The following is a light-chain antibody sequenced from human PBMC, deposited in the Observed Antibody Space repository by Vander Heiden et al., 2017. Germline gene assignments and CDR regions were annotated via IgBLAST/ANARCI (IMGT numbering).Light chain of an antibody. J-gene: IGLJ1*01. Sequence: GQSITISCTGTSSDVGSYNLVSWYQQHPGKAPKLMIYEVSKRPSGVSNRFSGSKSGNTASLTISGLQAEDEADYYCCSYAGSSLYVFGTGTKVTVL. CDR2: EVS. CDR3: CSYAGSSLYV. V-gene: IGLV2-23*02. CDR1: SSDVGSYNL.